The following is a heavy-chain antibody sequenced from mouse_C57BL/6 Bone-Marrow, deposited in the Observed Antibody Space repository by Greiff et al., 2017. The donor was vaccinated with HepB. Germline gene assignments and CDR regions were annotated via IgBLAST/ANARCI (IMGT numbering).Heavy chain of an antibody. CDR2: IDPENGDT. CDR1: GFNIKDDY. CDR3: TTDYYGSSYVGY. V-gene: IGHV14-4*01. J-gene: IGHJ2*01. Sequence: VQLQQSGAELVRPGASVKLSCTASGFNIKDDYMHWVKQRPEQGLEWIGWIDPENGDTEYAPKFQGKATITADTSSNTAYLQLSSLTSEDTAVYYCTTDYYGSSYVGYWGQGTTLTVSS. D-gene: IGHD1-1*01.